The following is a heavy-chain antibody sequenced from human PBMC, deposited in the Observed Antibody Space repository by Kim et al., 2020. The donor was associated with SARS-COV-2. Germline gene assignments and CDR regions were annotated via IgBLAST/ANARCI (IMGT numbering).Heavy chain of an antibody. J-gene: IGHJ4*01. D-gene: IGHD2-2*01. Sequence: GGSLRLSCVTSGFTFGTYAMSWVRQAPEKVLEWVSGVSSSGGSTYYADSVKGGFTISRDSSKNTLYLQMVRLRVDDTALYYCARTRSCSSTSCYVD. CDR2: VSSSGGST. V-gene: IGHV3-23*01. CDR1: GFTFGTYA. CDR3: ARTRSCSSTSCYVD.